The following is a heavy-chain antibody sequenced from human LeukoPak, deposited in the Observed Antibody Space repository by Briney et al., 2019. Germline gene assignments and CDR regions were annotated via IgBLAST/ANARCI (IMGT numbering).Heavy chain of an antibody. D-gene: IGHD4-17*01. CDR3: AKVHPTITVTEEKDY. CDR2: ISGSGGST. CDR1: GFTFSSYV. Sequence: GGSLRLSCAASGFTFSSYVMSWVRQAPGKGLEWVSAISGSGGSTYYADSVKGRFTISRDNSKNTLYLQMDSLRAEDTAVYYCAKVHPTITVTEEKDYWGQGTLVTVSS. V-gene: IGHV3-23*01. J-gene: IGHJ4*02.